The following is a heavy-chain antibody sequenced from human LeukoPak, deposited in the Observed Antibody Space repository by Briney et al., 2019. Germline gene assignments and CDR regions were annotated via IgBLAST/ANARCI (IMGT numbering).Heavy chain of an antibody. V-gene: IGHV4-34*01. CDR1: GVSFSGYY. CDR3: ERGFQYYYGSGSYYNGFDY. J-gene: IGHJ4*02. D-gene: IGHD3-10*01. Sequence: SETLSLTCAVYGVSFSGYYWSWIRQPPGKGLEWMGEINHSGSTNYNPSLKSRVTISVDTAKNQFSLKLRPVTAADTDVYYCERGFQYYYGSGSYYNGFDYWGQGTLVTVSS. CDR2: INHSGST.